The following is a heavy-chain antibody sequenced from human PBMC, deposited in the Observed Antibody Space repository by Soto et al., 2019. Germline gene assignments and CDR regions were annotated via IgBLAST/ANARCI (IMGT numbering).Heavy chain of an antibody. V-gene: IGHV1-18*01. Sequence: QVPLVQSGAEVKKPGASVKVSCKASGYTFTSYGIIWVRQAPGQGLEWMGWISAYNGNTNYAQKLQGRVTMTTDTSTSTAYMELRSLRSDDTAVYYCARGIVVVVAAPNDAFDIWGQGTMVTVSS. CDR3: ARGIVVVVAAPNDAFDI. CDR1: GYTFTSYG. CDR2: ISAYNGNT. D-gene: IGHD2-15*01. J-gene: IGHJ3*02.